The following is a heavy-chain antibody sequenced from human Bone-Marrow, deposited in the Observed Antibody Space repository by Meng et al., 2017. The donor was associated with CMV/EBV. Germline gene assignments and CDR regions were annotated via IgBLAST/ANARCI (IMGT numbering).Heavy chain of an antibody. J-gene: IGHJ5*02. V-gene: IGHV4-34*01. Sequence: GSLRLSCAVYGGSFSGYYWSWIRQPPGKGLEWIGEINHSGSTNYNPSLKSRVTISVDTSKNQFSLKLSSVTAADTAVYYCARKGPYSSGWYVGYWFDPWGQGTLVTGSS. CDR2: INHSGST. CDR1: GGSFSGYY. D-gene: IGHD6-19*01. CDR3: ARKGPYSSGWYVGYWFDP.